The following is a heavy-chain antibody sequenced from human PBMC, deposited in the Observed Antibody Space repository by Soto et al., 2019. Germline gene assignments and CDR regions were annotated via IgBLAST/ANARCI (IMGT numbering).Heavy chain of an antibody. Sequence: QVQLVQSGAEVKKPGASVKVSCKASGYTFTSYGISWVRQAPGQGLEWMGWISAYNGNTNYAQKLQGRVTMTTDTATSTAYMELRSLRSDDTAVYYCARDRGQMMATPGLDIVYWGQGTLVTVSS. CDR3: ARDRGQMMATPGLDIVY. CDR2: ISAYNGNT. D-gene: IGHD5-12*01. CDR1: GYTFTSYG. V-gene: IGHV1-18*01. J-gene: IGHJ4*02.